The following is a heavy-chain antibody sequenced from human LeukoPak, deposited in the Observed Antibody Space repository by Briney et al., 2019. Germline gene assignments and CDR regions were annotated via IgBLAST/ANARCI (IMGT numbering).Heavy chain of an antibody. CDR1: GFTFSSYA. CDR3: AKARTSGLVGATWYFDY. J-gene: IGHJ4*02. Sequence: GGSLRLSCEASGFTFSSYAMSWVRQAPGKGLEWVSAISGSGGDTYYADSVKGRFTISRDNAKNSLYLQMNSLRAEDMALYYCAKARTSGLVGATWYFDYWGQGTLVTVSS. V-gene: IGHV3-23*01. D-gene: IGHD1-26*01. CDR2: ISGSGGDT.